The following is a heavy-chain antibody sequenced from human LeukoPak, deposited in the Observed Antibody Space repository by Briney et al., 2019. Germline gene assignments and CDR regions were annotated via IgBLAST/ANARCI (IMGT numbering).Heavy chain of an antibody. CDR2: ISYDGSNK. D-gene: IGHD3-22*01. CDR1: GFTFNSFG. V-gene: IGHV3-30*18. CDR3: AKEYDSCGWAAFDI. J-gene: IGHJ3*02. Sequence: GGSQRLSCAASGFTFNSFGMHWVRQAPGKGLEWVAVISYDGSNKYFADSVKGRFTISRDNSKNTLYLQMNSLRAEDTAVYYCAKEYDSCGWAAFDIWGQGTMVTVSS.